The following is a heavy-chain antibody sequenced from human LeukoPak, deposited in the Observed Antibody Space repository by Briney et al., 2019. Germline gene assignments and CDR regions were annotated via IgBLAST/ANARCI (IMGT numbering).Heavy chain of an antibody. J-gene: IGHJ4*02. CDR3: AKTPLGGYKTNFGYYFDY. Sequence: GGSLRLSCAASGFTFSSYAMSWVRQAPGKGLEWVSAISGSGGSTYYADSVKGRFTISRDNSKNTLYLQMNSLRAEDTAVYYCAKTPLGGYKTNFGYYFDYWGQGTLVTVSS. V-gene: IGHV3-23*01. CDR1: GFTFSSYA. CDR2: ISGSGGST. D-gene: IGHD5-24*01.